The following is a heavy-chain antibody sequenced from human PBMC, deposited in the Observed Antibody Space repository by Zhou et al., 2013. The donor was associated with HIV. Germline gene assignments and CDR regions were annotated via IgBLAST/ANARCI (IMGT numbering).Heavy chain of an antibody. J-gene: IGHJ4*02. CDR1: GYNFTNHV. D-gene: IGHD1-1*01. V-gene: IGHV1-18*01. CDR2: ISGEQEVSGQGLEWMAWMTGYNPKT. Sequence: QIHLMQSGGEVKKPGASVKVSCKASGYNFTNHVISWVRQAPGQGLEWMGWISGEQEVSGQGLEWMAWMTGYNPKTNYAETFQDRLTLTADTSTSTVYMELRSLTSDDTAVYFCARDGGSDWSDSGSDYWGQGNPGSPSPQ. CDR3: ARDGGSDWSDSGSDY.